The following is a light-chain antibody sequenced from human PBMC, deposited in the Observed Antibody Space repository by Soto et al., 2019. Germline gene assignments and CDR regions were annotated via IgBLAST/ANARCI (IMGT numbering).Light chain of an antibody. V-gene: IGLV2-23*02. Sequence: QSALTQPASVSGSPGQSITISCTGTTSDVGSYNLVSWYQQHPGKAPKLMIYEVSKRPSGVSNRFSGSKSGNTASLTISGLQAEDEADYYCCSYAGTSTFKKVFGGGTKLTVL. CDR2: EVS. CDR3: CSYAGTSTFKKV. J-gene: IGLJ3*02. CDR1: TSDVGSYNL.